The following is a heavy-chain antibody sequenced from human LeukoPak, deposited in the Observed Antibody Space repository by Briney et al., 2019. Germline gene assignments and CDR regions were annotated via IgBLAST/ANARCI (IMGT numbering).Heavy chain of an antibody. CDR2: IRYDGSNK. CDR3: AKDLHDYGDYGGVGY. CDR1: GFTFSSYG. D-gene: IGHD4-17*01. Sequence: GGSLRLSCAASGFTFSSYGMHWVRQAPGKGLEWVAFIRYDGSNKYYADSVKGRFTISRDNSKNTLYLQMNSLRAEDTAVYYCAKDLHDYGDYGGVGYWGQGTLVTVSS. J-gene: IGHJ4*02. V-gene: IGHV3-30*02.